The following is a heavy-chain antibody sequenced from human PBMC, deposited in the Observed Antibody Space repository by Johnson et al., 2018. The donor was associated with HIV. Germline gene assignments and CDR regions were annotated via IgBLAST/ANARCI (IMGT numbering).Heavy chain of an antibody. V-gene: IGHV3-30-3*01. J-gene: IGHJ3*02. D-gene: IGHD3-22*01. CDR3: AREGGTFYDSSGSLAFDI. Sequence: QEQLVESVGGVVQPGRSLRLSCAASGFTFSSYAMHWVRQTPGKGLEWVAIISYDGSNKYYADSVKGRFTISRENSKNTLYLQMNRLRAEDTAVYYCAREGGTFYDSSGSLAFDIWGQGTMVAVSS. CDR1: GFTFSSYA. CDR2: ISYDGSNK.